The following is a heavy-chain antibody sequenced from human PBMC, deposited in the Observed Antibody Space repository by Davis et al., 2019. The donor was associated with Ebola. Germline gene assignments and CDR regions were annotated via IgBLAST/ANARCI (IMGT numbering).Heavy chain of an antibody. CDR3: AREGWHLRVNYGMDV. J-gene: IGHJ6*02. D-gene: IGHD2-15*01. CDR1: GYTFTSYG. Sequence: ASVKVSCKASGYTFTSYGISWVRQAPGQGLEWMGWISAYNGNTNYLHKLQGRVTMTTDTSTSTAYMALRSLRSDDTAVYYCAREGWHLRVNYGMDVWGQGTTVTVSS. V-gene: IGHV1-18*04. CDR2: ISAYNGNT.